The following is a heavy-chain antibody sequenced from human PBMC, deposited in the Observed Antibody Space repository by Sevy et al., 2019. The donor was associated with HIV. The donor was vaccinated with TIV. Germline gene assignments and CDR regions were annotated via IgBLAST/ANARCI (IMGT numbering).Heavy chain of an antibody. CDR1: GYTFTGYY. D-gene: IGHD1-26*01. J-gene: IGHJ6*02. V-gene: IGHV1-2*02. Sequence: ASVKVSCKASGYTFTGYYMHWVRQAPGQGLEWMGWINPNSGGTNYAQKFQGRVTMTRDTSISTAYMELSRLRSDDTAVYYCVRGPSLVGAREAYGMDVWGQGTTVTVSS. CDR3: VRGPSLVGAREAYGMDV. CDR2: INPNSGGT.